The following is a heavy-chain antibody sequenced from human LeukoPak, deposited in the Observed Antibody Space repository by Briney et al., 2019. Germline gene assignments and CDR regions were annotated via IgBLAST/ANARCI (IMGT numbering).Heavy chain of an antibody. Sequence: PGGSLRLSCAASGFTFSSFGMHWVRQAPGKGLEWVALISYDGSQTFYANSVKGRFTISRDNSKNTLYLQMNSLSSEDTAVFYCAKDLSYSTIWPYFDLWGQGTLVTVSS. CDR2: ISYDGSQT. D-gene: IGHD6-13*01. J-gene: IGHJ4*02. CDR1: GFTFSSFG. V-gene: IGHV3-30*18. CDR3: AKDLSYSTIWPYFDL.